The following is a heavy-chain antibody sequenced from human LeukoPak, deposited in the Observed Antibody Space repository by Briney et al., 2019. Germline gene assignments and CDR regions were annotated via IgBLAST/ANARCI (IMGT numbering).Heavy chain of an antibody. CDR2: IYTSGST. CDR1: GGSISSGSYY. V-gene: IGHV4-61*02. Sequence: SQTLSPTCTVSGGSISSGSYYWSWIRQPAGKGLEWIGRIYTSGSTNHNPSLKSRVTISVDTSKNQFSLKLSSVTAADTAVYYCAREAAAGTFDYWGQGTLVTVSS. J-gene: IGHJ4*02. D-gene: IGHD6-13*01. CDR3: AREAAAGTFDY.